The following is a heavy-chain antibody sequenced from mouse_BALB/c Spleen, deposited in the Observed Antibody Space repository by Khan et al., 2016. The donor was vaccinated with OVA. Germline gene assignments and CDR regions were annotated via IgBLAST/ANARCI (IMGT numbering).Heavy chain of an antibody. J-gene: IGHJ4*01. V-gene: IGHV3-8*02. D-gene: IGHD1-1*01. Sequence: EVQLVESGPSLVKPSQTLSLTCSVTGDSITSGFWNWIRKFPGNKFEYLGYITYSGNTYYNPSLKSRISITRDTSKSQYYLQLNSVNTEDTATYXCASAYGSWAMDYWGQGTSVTVSS. CDR1: GDSITSGF. CDR2: ITYSGNT. CDR3: ASAYGSWAMDY.